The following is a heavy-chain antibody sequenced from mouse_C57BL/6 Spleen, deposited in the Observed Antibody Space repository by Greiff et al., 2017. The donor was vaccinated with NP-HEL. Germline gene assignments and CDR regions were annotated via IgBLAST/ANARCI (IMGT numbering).Heavy chain of an antibody. Sequence: EVQLQQSGAELVRPGASVKLSCTASGFNIKDDYMHWVKQRPEQGLEWIGWIDPENGDTEYASKFQGKATITADTSSNTAYLQLRSLTSEYTAVYYCTTYHIMGMDYWGQGTSVTVSS. D-gene: IGHD1-1*01. CDR2: IDPENGDT. J-gene: IGHJ4*01. CDR3: TTYHIMGMDY. CDR1: GFNIKDDY. V-gene: IGHV14-4*01.